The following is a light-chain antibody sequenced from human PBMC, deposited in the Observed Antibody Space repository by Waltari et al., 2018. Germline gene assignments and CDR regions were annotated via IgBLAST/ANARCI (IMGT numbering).Light chain of an antibody. CDR3: AAWDDSLSGRGV. J-gene: IGLJ2*01. CDR2: RNN. V-gene: IGLV1-47*01. Sequence: QSVLTQPPSASAPPGPRVTIPCSGSSSNIGSNYVYWYQQLPGTAPKLLIYRNNQRPSGVPDRFSGSKSGTSASLAISGLRSEDEADYYCAAWDDSLSGRGVFGGGTKLTVL. CDR1: SSNIGSNY.